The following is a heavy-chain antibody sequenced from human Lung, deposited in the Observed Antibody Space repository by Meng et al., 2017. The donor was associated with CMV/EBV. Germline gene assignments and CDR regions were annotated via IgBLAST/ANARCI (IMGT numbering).Heavy chain of an antibody. V-gene: IGHV5-51*01. J-gene: IGHJ4*02. Sequence: GGSLRLXCKGSGYSFTTHWIGWVRQMPGKGLEWMGVIYPGDSDTTYSPSFQGRVTISADKSITTAYLQLRSLKASDTAVYYCARQDSYTNYYFDLWGRRTLVTVSS. D-gene: IGHD4-11*01. CDR1: GYSFTTHW. CDR2: IYPGDSDT. CDR3: ARQDSYTNYYFDL.